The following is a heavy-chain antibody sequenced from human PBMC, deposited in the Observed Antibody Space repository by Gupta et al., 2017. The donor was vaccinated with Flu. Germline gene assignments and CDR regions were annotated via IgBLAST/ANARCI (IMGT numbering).Heavy chain of an antibody. CDR1: Y. CDR3: ARVQYCSTTSCYEPFDS. Sequence: YIHWVRQAPGQGLEWMGRNNPNSGGTKYAQKFQGRVTMTSDTSINTAYMELSGLRSDDTAIYYCARVQYCSTTSCYEPFDSWGQGTQGSVSS. V-gene: IGHV1-2*06. J-gene: IGHJ4*02. CDR2: NNPNSGGT. D-gene: IGHD2-2*01.